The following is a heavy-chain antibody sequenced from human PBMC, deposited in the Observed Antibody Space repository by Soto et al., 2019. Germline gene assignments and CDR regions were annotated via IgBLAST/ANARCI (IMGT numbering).Heavy chain of an antibody. V-gene: IGHV3-21*02. CDR2: ITSSSSDM. Sequence: VQLVESGEGLVKPWGSLRLSCAASGFTFSSYSMNWVRQAPGKGLEWVSSITSSSSDMYYADSVKGRFTISRDNDKNSLYLQMNSLRAEDTAVYYCARVGPYSGAWYSVDYWGQGTLVTVSS. D-gene: IGHD6-19*01. CDR3: ARVGPYSGAWYSVDY. CDR1: GFTFSSYS. J-gene: IGHJ4*02.